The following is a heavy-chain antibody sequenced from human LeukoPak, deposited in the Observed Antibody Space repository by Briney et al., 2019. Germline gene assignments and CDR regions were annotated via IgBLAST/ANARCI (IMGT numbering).Heavy chain of an antibody. CDR2: INPSDGST. J-gene: IGHJ4*02. CDR1: GYTFTSYY. CDR3: AREGAWAYYYGSGSYWGFFDY. Sequence: ASVKVSCKASGYTFTSYYMHWVRQAPGQGLEWMGIINPSDGSTSYAQKFQGRVTMTRDTSTSTVYMELSSLRSEDTAVYYCAREGAWAYYYGSGSYWGFFDYWGQGTLVTVSS. V-gene: IGHV1-46*01. D-gene: IGHD3-10*01.